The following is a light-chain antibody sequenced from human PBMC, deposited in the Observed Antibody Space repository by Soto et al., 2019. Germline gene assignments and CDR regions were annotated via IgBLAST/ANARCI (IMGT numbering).Light chain of an antibody. CDR1: QSLLHSNGYNY. J-gene: IGKJ1*01. V-gene: IGKV2-28*01. CDR3: MQALQAPLT. CDR2: LGS. Sequence: DIEVTQSPLSLPVTPGEPASISCRSSQSLLHSNGYNYLDWYLQKPGQSPQLLIYLGSNRASGVPDRFSGSGSGTDFTLKISRVEAEDVGLYYCMQALQAPLTFGQGPKVDIK.